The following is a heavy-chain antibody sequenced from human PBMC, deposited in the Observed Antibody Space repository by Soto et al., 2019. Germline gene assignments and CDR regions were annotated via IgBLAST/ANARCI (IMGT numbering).Heavy chain of an antibody. J-gene: IGHJ6*03. CDR1: GYTFTSSG. V-gene: IGHV1-18*01. D-gene: IGHD3-10*01. CDR3: ARGYPYYYGSGSYYMDV. Sequence: GASVKVSSKSSGYTFTSSGISWVRQAPGQGLEWMGWISAYNGNTNYAQKLQGRVTMTTDTSTSTAYMELRSLRSDDTAVYYCARGYPYYYGSGSYYMDVWGKGTTVTVSS. CDR2: ISAYNGNT.